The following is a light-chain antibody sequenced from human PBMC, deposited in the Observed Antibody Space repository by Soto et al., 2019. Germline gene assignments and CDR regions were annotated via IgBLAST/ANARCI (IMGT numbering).Light chain of an antibody. CDR3: SSYTTSSTLV. CDR2: EVS. J-gene: IGLJ3*02. Sequence: QSALNQPASVSGSPGQSITISCTGTNSDIGGYNYVSWYQQHPGKAPKVMIYEVSHRPPWVSNRFSGSKSGNTASLTISGLQAEDEADYYCSSYTTSSTLVFGGGTKLTVL. V-gene: IGLV2-14*01. CDR1: NSDIGGYNY.